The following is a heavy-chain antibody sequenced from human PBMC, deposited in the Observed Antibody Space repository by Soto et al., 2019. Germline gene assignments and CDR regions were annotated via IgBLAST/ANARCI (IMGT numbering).Heavy chain of an antibody. CDR2: ISYDGSNK. CDR3: ARASVFYCSGGSCLDNWFDP. Sequence: PGGSLRLSCAASGFTFSSYAMHWVRQAPGKGLEWVAVISYDGSNKYYADSVKGRFTISRDNSKNTLYLQMNSLRAEDTAVYYCARASVFYCSGGSCLDNWFDPWGQGTLVTVS. D-gene: IGHD2-15*01. V-gene: IGHV3-30-3*01. CDR1: GFTFSSYA. J-gene: IGHJ5*02.